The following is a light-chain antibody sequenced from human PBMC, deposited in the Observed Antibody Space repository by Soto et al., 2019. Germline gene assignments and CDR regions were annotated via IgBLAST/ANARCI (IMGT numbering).Light chain of an antibody. Sequence: ETVLTQSPATLSLSPGERATLSCRASQSVTTYLAWYRQKPGRAPRLLIYDVSNRATGIPARFSGSGSGTDFTLTISSLELEDSAVYSYQQRNNWPPEYTFGQGTKLEI. CDR2: DVS. CDR1: QSVTTY. CDR3: QQRNNWPPEYT. V-gene: IGKV3-11*01. J-gene: IGKJ2*01.